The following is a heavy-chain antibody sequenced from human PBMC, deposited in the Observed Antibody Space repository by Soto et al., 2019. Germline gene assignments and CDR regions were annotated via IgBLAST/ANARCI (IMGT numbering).Heavy chain of an antibody. CDR1: GFVFKNYE. J-gene: IGHJ6*02. V-gene: IGHV3-48*03. CDR3: ARDIDNRDYYYGLDV. Sequence: QTGGSLRLSCVASGFVFKNYEMNWVRQAPGKGLEWISYISNSGNTIYVADSMRGRFTISRDNAKNSLFLQMNSLRADDTAVYYCARDIDNRDYYYGLDVWGQGTKVTVSS. CDR2: ISNSGNTI. D-gene: IGHD1-20*01.